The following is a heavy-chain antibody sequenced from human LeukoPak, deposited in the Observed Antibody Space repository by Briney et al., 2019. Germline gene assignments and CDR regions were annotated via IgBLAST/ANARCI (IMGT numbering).Heavy chain of an antibody. CDR1: GFTFSSYA. D-gene: IGHD6-13*01. CDR2: ISYDGSNK. V-gene: IGHV3-30-3*01. J-gene: IGHJ4*02. Sequence: GGSLRLSCAASGFTFSSYAMHWVRQAPGKGLEWVAVISYDGSNKYYADSVKGRFTISRDNSKNTLYLQMNSLRAEDTAVYYCAKDLIAAAGKGGQGTLVTVSS. CDR3: AKDLIAAAGK.